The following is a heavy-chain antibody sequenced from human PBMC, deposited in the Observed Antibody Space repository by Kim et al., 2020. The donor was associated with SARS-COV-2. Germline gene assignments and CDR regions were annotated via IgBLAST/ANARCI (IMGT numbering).Heavy chain of an antibody. Sequence: GGSLRLSWAASGFSADIHAVHWVRQAPGKSLEWVSGIFLESDNTGYAGAVKGRFTISRDKAKNLVYLQMNRLTTEDTALYYCTRDINPGGADVWGQGTTV. V-gene: IGHV3-9*02. CDR1: GFSADIHA. CDR2: IFLESDNT. D-gene: IGHD2-21*01. CDR3: TRDINPGGADV. J-gene: IGHJ6*02.